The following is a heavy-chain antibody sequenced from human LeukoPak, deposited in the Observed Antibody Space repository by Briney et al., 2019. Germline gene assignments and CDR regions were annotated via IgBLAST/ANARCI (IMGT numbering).Heavy chain of an antibody. D-gene: IGHD3-22*01. CDR3: ARSRGATGYYWVDY. V-gene: IGHV3-23*01. Sequence: GGSLRLSCVASGFAFSSYAMSWVRQAPGKGLEWVSAVSGSGGSTYYADSVKGRSAISRGNPKNTLYLQINSLRAEDTAVYYCARSRGATGYYWVDYWGQGTLVTVSS. CDR1: GFAFSSYA. CDR2: VSGSGGST. J-gene: IGHJ4*02.